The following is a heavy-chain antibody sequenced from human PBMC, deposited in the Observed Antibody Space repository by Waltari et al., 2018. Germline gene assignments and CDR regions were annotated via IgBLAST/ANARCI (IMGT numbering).Heavy chain of an antibody. J-gene: IGHJ4*02. Sequence: EVQLVESGGGLVQPGGSLRLSCAASGLTFRSYSMNWVRQAPGKGLDWISYISSNSSTLYYADSGKGRVTIARDNAKNSLYLQMNSLRAEDTAVYYWATRSGPGRDWGQGTLVTVSS. D-gene: IGHD3-10*01. CDR3: ATRSGPGRD. V-gene: IGHV3-48*04. CDR2: ISSNSSTL. CDR1: GLTFRSYS.